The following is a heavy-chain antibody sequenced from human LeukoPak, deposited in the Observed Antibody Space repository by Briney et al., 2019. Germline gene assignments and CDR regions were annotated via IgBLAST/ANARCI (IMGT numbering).Heavy chain of an antibody. CDR3: ARDGPGGSYSNWFDP. J-gene: IGHJ5*02. CDR2: INPNSGGT. CDR1: GYTFTGYY. V-gene: IGHV1-2*02. D-gene: IGHD1-26*01. Sequence: ASVKVSCKASGYTFTGYYMHWVRQAPGQGPEWMGWINPNSGGTNYAQKFQGRVTMTRDTSISTAYMELSRLRSDDTAVYYCARDGPGGSYSNWFDPWGQGTLVTVSS.